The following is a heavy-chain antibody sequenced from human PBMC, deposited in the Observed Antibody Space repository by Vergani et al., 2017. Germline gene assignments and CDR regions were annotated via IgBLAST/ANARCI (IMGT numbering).Heavy chain of an antibody. D-gene: IGHD1-14*01. Sequence: QVQLVESGGGVVQPGRSLRLSCAASGFTFSNYGMHWVRQAPGKGLEWVAVIWYDGNNKQYADSVKGRFTISRDNSKSTMYLQMNSLRDEDTGVYYCARDLRLLYNRFDPWGQGTLVTVSS. V-gene: IGHV3-33*01. J-gene: IGHJ5*02. CDR3: ARDLRLLYNRFDP. CDR1: GFTFSNYG. CDR2: IWYDGNNK.